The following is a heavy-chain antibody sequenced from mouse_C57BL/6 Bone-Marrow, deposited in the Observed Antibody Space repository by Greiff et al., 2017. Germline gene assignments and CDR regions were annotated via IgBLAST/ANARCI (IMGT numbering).Heavy chain of an antibody. J-gene: IGHJ2*01. D-gene: IGHD3-2*02. CDR1: GFTFSDYY. CDR2: INYDGSST. V-gene: IGHV5-16*01. Sequence: EVHLVESEGGLVQPGSSMKLSCTASGFTFSDYYMAWVRQVPEKGLEWVANINYDGSSTYYLDSLKSRFIISRDNAKNILYLQMSSLKSEDTATYYCARDRYSSGYAYFDYWGQCTTRTVSS. CDR3: ARDRYSSGYAYFDY.